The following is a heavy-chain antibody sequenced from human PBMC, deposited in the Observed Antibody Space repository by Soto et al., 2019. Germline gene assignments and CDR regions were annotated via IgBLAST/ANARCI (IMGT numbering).Heavy chain of an antibody. Sequence: EVQLVESGGVVVQPGGSLRLSCAASGFTFDDYTMHWVRQAPGKGLEWVSLISWDGGSTYYADSVKGRFTISRDNSKNSLYLQMNSLRTEDTALYYCAKGRRGANDCDYWGQGTLVTVSS. CDR1: GFTFDDYT. J-gene: IGHJ4*02. D-gene: IGHD3-16*01. CDR2: ISWDGGST. V-gene: IGHV3-43*01. CDR3: AKGRRGANDCDY.